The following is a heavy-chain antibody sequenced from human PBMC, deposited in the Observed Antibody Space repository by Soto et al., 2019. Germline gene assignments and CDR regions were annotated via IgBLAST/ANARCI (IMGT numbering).Heavy chain of an antibody. V-gene: IGHV3-48*02. J-gene: IGHJ5*02. CDR3: ARGDRFRCSGDRCFSDGLFLS. D-gene: IGHD2-15*01. Sequence: VQLVESGGGLVQRGGPRRLSCAASGFTFGIYSMNWVRQAPGKGLEWISYINGSSSTMYYADSVKGRFIISRDNANNALYLQMNSLRDADTAVYYCARGDRFRCSGDRCFSDGLFLSWGQGTLVTVSS. CDR1: GFTFGIYS. CDR2: INGSSSTM.